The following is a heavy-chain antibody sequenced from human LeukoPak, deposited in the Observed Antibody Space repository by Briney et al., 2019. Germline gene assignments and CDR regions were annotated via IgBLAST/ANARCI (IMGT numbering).Heavy chain of an antibody. Sequence: GGSLRLSCAASGTYWMHWVRQAPGKGLVWVSHINSDGSWTGYADSVKGRFTISKDNAKNTVSLQMNNLRAEDTAVYYCASLSLGHYWGQGTLVTVSS. CDR1: GTYW. CDR3: ASLSLGHY. D-gene: IGHD6-6*01. CDR2: INSDGSWT. J-gene: IGHJ4*02. V-gene: IGHV3-74*01.